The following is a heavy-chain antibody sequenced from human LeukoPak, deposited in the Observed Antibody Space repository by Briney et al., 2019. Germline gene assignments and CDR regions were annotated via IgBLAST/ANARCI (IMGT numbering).Heavy chain of an antibody. CDR3: ARGVCGGDCYNH. V-gene: IGHV1-69*04. CDR1: GYTFTSYD. Sequence: SVKVSCKASGYTFTSYDINWVRQAPGQGLEWMGRIIPILGIANYAQKFQGRVTITADKSTSTAYMELSSLRSEDTAVYYCARGVCGGDCYNHWGQGTLVTVSS. CDR2: IIPILGIA. D-gene: IGHD2-21*02. J-gene: IGHJ5*02.